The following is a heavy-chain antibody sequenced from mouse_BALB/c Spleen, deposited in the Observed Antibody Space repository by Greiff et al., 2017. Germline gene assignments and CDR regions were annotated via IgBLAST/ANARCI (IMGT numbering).Heavy chain of an antibody. Sequence: EVQVVESGGGLVQPGGSLKLSCAASGFTFSSYGMSWVRQTPDKRLELVATINSNGGSTYYPDSVKGRFTISRDNAKNTLYLQMSSLKSEDTAMYYCAREGDDYEEGVDYWGQGTTLTVSS. CDR1: GFTFSSYG. V-gene: IGHV5-6-3*01. CDR3: AREGDDYEEGVDY. CDR2: INSNGGST. D-gene: IGHD2-4*01. J-gene: IGHJ2*01.